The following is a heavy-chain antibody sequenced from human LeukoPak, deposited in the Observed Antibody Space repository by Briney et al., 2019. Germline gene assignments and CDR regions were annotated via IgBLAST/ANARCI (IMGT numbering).Heavy chain of an antibody. V-gene: IGHV3-30*02. J-gene: IGHJ4*02. CDR2: IRSDGSNK. CDR1: GFTFSYFG. CDR3: AKDNRYDYIWGTYRPNDY. D-gene: IGHD3-16*02. Sequence: GGCLRLSCAASGFTFSYFGMYWLRQAPGKGLEWVAFIRSDGSNKYYTDSVKGRLTISRDNSKNTLYLQMNSLRAEDTALYYCAKDNRYDYIWGTYRPNDYWGQGTLVTVSS.